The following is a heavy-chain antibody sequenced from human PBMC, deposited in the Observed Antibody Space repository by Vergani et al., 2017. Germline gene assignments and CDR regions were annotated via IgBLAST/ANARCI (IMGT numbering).Heavy chain of an antibody. CDR3: VSSTYYYGSGSYSYGMDV. D-gene: IGHD3-10*01. V-gene: IGHV3-64D*06. CDR1: GFTFSSYA. J-gene: IGHJ6*02. CDR2: ISSNGGST. Sequence: EVQLVESGGGLVQPGGSLRLSCSASGFTFSSYAMHWVRQAPGKGLEYVSAISSNGGSTYYADSVKGRFTISRDNSKNTLYLQMSSLRAEDTAVYYCVSSTYYYGSGSYSYGMDVGGQGTTVTVSS.